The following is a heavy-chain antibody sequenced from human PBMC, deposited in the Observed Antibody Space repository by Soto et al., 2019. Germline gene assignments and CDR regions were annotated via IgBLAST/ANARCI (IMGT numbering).Heavy chain of an antibody. V-gene: IGHV1-2*02. J-gene: IGHJ4*02. CDR1: GYTFTGYY. CDR2: ISPNSGGT. Sequence: ASVKVSCKASGYTFTGYYIHWVRQAPGQGLESMGWISPNSGGTSYAQKFQGRVTMTRDTSVSTAYIELAYLRSDDTAVYYCAREMATIRYFFDYWGLGTLATVSS. CDR3: AREMATIRYFFDY. D-gene: IGHD5-12*01.